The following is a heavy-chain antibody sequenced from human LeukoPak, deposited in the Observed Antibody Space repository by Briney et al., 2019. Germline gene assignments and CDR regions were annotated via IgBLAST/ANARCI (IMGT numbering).Heavy chain of an antibody. Sequence: ASVKVSCKASGYTFTGYYMHWVRQAPGQGLEWMGWINPDSGGTNYAQKFQGRVTMTRDTSTSTVYMELSSLRSEDTAVYYCARVGYRRFDYWGQGTLVTVSS. J-gene: IGHJ4*02. V-gene: IGHV1-2*02. CDR2: INPDSGGT. D-gene: IGHD5-18*01. CDR1: GYTFTGYY. CDR3: ARVGYRRFDY.